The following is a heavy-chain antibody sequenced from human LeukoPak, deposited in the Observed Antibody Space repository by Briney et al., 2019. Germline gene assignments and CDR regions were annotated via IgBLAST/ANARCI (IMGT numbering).Heavy chain of an antibody. J-gene: IGHJ3*02. D-gene: IGHD6-19*01. CDR2: IYTSGST. CDR3: ARELYSSGWYGDAFDI. CDR1: GGSISSYY. Sequence: PSETLSLTCTVSGGSISSYYWSWIRQPAGKGLEWIGRIYTSGSTNYNPSPKSRVTMSVDTSKNQFSLKLSSVTAADTAVYYCARELYSSGWYGDAFDIWGQGTMVTVSS. V-gene: IGHV4-4*07.